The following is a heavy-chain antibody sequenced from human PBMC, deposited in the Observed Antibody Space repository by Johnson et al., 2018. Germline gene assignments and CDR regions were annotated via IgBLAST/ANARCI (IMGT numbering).Heavy chain of an antibody. CDR1: GFTFSNAW. Sequence: VQLVESGGGLVKPGGSLRLSCAASGFTFSNAWMSWVRQAPGKGREWVGRIKSKTDGGTSDYAAPVKGRSTISRDDSKNTRYLQINSLKTEDTAVYYYTTDLGSPGMDVWGQGTTVTVSS. J-gene: IGHJ6*02. CDR3: TTDLGSPGMDV. V-gene: IGHV3-15*01. CDR2: IKSKTDGGTS.